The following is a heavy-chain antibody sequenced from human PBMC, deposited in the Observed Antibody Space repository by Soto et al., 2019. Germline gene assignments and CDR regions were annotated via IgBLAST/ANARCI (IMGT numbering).Heavy chain of an antibody. V-gene: IGHV3-30*18. J-gene: IGHJ4*02. Sequence: HPGGSLRLSCAASGFTFSSYGMHWVRQAPGKGLEWVAVISYDGSNKYYADSVKGRFTISRDNSKNTLYLQMNSLRAEDTAVYYCAKGPRSVVVAANEIAYWGQVPLVTFSS. D-gene: IGHD2-15*01. CDR1: GFTFSSYG. CDR3: AKGPRSVVVAANEIAY. CDR2: ISYDGSNK.